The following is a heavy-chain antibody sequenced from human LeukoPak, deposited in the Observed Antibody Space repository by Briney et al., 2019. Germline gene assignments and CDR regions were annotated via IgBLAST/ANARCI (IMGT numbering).Heavy chain of an antibody. J-gene: IGHJ4*02. CDR2: ISSSSSTI. CDR1: GFTFSSYS. D-gene: IGHD4-17*01. Sequence: GGSLRLSCAASGFTFSSYSMNGVSQAPGKGLEWVSYISSSSSTIYYADSVKGRFTISRDNAKNSLYLQMNSLRAEDTAVYYCARGSLTTSEYFDYWGQGTLVTVSS. V-gene: IGHV3-48*04. CDR3: ARGSLTTSEYFDY.